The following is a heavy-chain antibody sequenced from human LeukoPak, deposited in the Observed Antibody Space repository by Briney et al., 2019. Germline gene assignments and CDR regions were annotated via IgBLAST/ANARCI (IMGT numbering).Heavy chain of an antibody. D-gene: IGHD3-9*01. CDR3: ARELTYYDILTDYYMDV. CDR1: GFTFTTYW. Sequence: GGSLRLSCAPSGFTFTTYWLGWVRQPPGKGLEWVANIKKDGTEKYYVGSVKGRFTSSRDNAKNTLYLQMNSLRAEDTAVYYCARELTYYDILTDYYMDVWGKGTTVTVSS. J-gene: IGHJ6*03. V-gene: IGHV3-7*01. CDR2: IKKDGTEK.